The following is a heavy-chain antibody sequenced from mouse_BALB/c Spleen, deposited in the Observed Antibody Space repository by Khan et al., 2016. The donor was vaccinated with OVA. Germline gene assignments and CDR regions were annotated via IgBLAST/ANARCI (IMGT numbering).Heavy chain of an antibody. D-gene: IGHD1-1*01. CDR1: GYTFANYS. CDR2: IIPSTGYT. CDR3: ARIHYSAYDFDY. V-gene: IGHV1-4*01. J-gene: IGHJ2*01. Sequence: QVQLKQSGTDLARPGASVNLSCKASGYTFANYSMSLVNQRPGQGLQWIGAIIPSTGYTNYNQNFSDQATFTTDNSYSTAYLQLNSLTSDDSAVYYCARIHYSAYDFDYWGQGTTLTVSS.